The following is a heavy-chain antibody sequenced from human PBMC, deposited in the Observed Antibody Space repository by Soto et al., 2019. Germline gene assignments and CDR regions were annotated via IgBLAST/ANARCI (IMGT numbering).Heavy chain of an antibody. CDR3: AKDGIVGTFDY. CDR1: GFTFSSYG. CDR2: ISYDGSNK. Sequence: QVQLVESGGGVVQPGRSLRLSCVASGFTFSSYGMHWVRQAPGKGLEWVAVISYDGSNKYYADSVKGRFTISRDNSKNTLYLQMNSLRAEDTAVYYCAKDGIVGTFDYWGQGTLVTVSS. D-gene: IGHD5-12*01. J-gene: IGHJ4*02. V-gene: IGHV3-30*18.